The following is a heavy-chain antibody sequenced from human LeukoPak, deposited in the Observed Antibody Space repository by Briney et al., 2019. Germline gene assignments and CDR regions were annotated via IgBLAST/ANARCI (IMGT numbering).Heavy chain of an antibody. V-gene: IGHV1-2*02. Sequence: ASVKVSCKTSGYIFTGYYMHWVRQAPGQGLEWMGWINPNSGGTNYAQKFQGRVTMTRDTSISTAYMELSRLRSDDTAVYYCARVYSYGTYYFDYWGQGTLVTVSS. CDR2: INPNSGGT. J-gene: IGHJ4*02. CDR3: ARVYSYGTYYFDY. CDR1: GYIFTGYY. D-gene: IGHD5-18*01.